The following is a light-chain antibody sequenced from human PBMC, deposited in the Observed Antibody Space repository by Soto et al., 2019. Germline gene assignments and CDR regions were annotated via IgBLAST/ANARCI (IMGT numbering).Light chain of an antibody. V-gene: IGKV3-15*01. J-gene: IGKJ1*01. CDR1: QSVSSN. CDR3: QQYDSWPPT. CDR2: AAS. Sequence: IGMTPSPVTLSLSQAARVTLSGRANQSVSSNLAWYQQKPGQPPRLLIYAASSRATTIPARFSGSESGTEFTLTISSLQSEDFAVYYCQQYDSWPPTFGQGTKVDIK.